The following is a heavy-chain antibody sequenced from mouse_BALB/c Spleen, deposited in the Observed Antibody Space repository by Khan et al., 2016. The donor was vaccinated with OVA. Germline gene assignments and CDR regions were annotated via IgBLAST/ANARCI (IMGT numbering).Heavy chain of an antibody. CDR1: GYTFTDYY. J-gene: IGHJ3*01. D-gene: IGHD1-2*01. V-gene: IGHV1-77*01. Sequence: QVQLKQSGAELARPGASVKLSCTASGYTFTDYYINWVKQRTGQGLEWIGEISPGSGDTYYNERFMGKATLTADKSSSTAYMQLSSLTSEAAAVSYCARRNYFGYTFAYWGQGTLVTVSA. CDR2: ISPGSGDT. CDR3: ARRNYFGYTFAY.